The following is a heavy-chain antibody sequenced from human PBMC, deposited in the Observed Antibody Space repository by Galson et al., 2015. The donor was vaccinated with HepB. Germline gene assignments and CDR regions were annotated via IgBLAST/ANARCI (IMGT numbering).Heavy chain of an antibody. CDR2: VTPKRGDT. CDR1: GYTFTDYY. Sequence: SVTVSCKASGYTFTDYYIQWVRQAPGQGLEWMGWVTPKRGDTNYAQTFKGRVTMTRDTSISTAYLEVSGLRSDDTAMYFCARDDGYNSGWGYWGQGTLVTGSS. V-gene: IGHV1-2*02. CDR3: ARDDGYNSGWGY. D-gene: IGHD6-19*01. J-gene: IGHJ4*02.